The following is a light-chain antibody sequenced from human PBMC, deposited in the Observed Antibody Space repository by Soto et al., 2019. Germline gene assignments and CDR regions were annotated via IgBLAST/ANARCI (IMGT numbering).Light chain of an antibody. J-gene: IGKJ4*01. V-gene: IGKV1-5*03. Sequence: DIQMTQSPSTLSASVGDRVTITCRASQSIRSWLAWYQQKPGQAPELLIQKASSLQSGVPSRFSGSGSGTEFILTIRSLQADDFAYYYCQQYEAYPLTFGGGTKVEIK. CDR2: KAS. CDR1: QSIRSW. CDR3: QQYEAYPLT.